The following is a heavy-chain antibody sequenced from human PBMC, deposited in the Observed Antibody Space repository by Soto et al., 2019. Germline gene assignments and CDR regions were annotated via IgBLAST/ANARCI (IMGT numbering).Heavy chain of an antibody. D-gene: IGHD5-12*01. V-gene: IGHV5-10-1*01. CDR1: GYSFTSYW. J-gene: IGHJ6*02. Sequence: PGESQKISCRGSGYSFTSYWISAVRQTPGRGLWLMGWIAPSASYTDYCPCFLGYVTISGDMCFSTAYLWWSSLKASDTAMYDCGRHGLATLSGGMDVWGRGATVTVSS. CDR3: GRHGLATLSGGMDV. CDR2: IAPSASYT.